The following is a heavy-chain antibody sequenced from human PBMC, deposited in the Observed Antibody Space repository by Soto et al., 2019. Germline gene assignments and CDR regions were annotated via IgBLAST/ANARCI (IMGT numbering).Heavy chain of an antibody. CDR2: IYPGDSDT. CDR3: ARRDYYDSSGYYYDFPRQDLFAI. V-gene: IGHV5-51*01. CDR1: GDSFPSDW. Sequence: PGESLKISCKSSGDSFPSDWIGGVRQMPGKGLEWMGIIYPGDSDTRYSPSFQGQVTISADKSISTAYLQWSSLKASDTAMYYCARRDYYDSSGYYYDFPRQDLFAIWGQGTMVTVSS. D-gene: IGHD3-22*01. J-gene: IGHJ3*02.